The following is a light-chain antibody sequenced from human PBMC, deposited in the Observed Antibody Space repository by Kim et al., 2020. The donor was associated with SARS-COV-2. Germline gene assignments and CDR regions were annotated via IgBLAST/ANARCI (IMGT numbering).Light chain of an antibody. CDR1: SSDVGGYNY. Sequence: GQAVTISCTGTSSDVGGYNYVSWYQQHPGKAPKLMIYDVSNRPSGVSNRFSGSKSGNTASLTISGLQAEDEADYYCSSFTTSSTLVFGTGTKVTVL. CDR3: SSFTTSSTLV. V-gene: IGLV2-14*03. J-gene: IGLJ1*01. CDR2: DVS.